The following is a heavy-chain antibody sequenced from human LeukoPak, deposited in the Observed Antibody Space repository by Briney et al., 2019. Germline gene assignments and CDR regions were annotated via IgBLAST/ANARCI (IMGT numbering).Heavy chain of an antibody. CDR1: GGSFSGYY. CDR3: ARGPHLLWFGELFPYYFDY. CDR2: INHSGST. V-gene: IGHV4-34*01. Sequence: SETLSLTCAVYGGSFSGYYWSWIRQPPGKGLEWIGEINHSGSTIYNPSLKSRVTISVDTSKNQFSPKLSSVTAADTAVYYCARGPHLLWFGELFPYYFDYWGQGTLVTVSS. D-gene: IGHD3-10*01. J-gene: IGHJ4*02.